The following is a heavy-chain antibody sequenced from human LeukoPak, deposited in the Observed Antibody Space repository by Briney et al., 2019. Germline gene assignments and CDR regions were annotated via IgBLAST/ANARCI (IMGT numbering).Heavy chain of an antibody. Sequence: QPGGSLRLSCAASGFTFSGYGMHWVRQAPGKGLEWVTFIRYDESNKYYADSVKGRFTISRDNSKNTLYLQMNSLRAEDTAIYYCAKSFSSGYLEYWGQGTLVTVSS. D-gene: IGHD3-22*01. CDR3: AKSFSSGYLEY. CDR1: GFTFSGYG. V-gene: IGHV3-30*02. J-gene: IGHJ4*02. CDR2: IRYDESNK.